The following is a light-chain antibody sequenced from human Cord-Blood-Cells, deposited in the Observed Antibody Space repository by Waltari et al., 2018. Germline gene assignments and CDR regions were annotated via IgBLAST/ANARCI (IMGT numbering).Light chain of an antibody. CDR2: DAS. Sequence: EIVFTQSPATLSLSPGERATISCRASQSVRSYLAWYQQKPGQAPRLLLYDASNRATGIPARFSGSGSGTDFTLTISSLEPEDFAVYYCQQRSNWPWTFGQGTKVEIK. V-gene: IGKV3-11*01. CDR3: QQRSNWPWT. J-gene: IGKJ1*01. CDR1: QSVRSY.